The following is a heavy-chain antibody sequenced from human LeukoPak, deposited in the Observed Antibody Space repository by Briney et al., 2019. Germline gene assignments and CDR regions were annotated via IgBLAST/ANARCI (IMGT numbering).Heavy chain of an antibody. D-gene: IGHD1-26*01. CDR3: ARGGWELLNYFDY. CDR2: IYYSGST. Sequence: SETLSLTCTVSGDSISSYYWSWIRQPPGKGLEWIGYIYYSGSTNYNPSLKSRVTISLDTSKNQFSLKLSSVTAADTAVYYCARGGWELLNYFDYWGQGTLVTVSS. J-gene: IGHJ4*02. CDR1: GDSISSYY. V-gene: IGHV4-59*01.